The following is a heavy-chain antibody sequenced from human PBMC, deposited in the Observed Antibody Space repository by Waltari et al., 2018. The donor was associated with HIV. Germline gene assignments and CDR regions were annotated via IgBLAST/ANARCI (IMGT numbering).Heavy chain of an antibody. J-gene: IGHJ4*02. V-gene: IGHV3-53*01. D-gene: IGHD1-20*01. Sequence: VQSGGGLSQPGGSLRLSCSASGFVGGDNYMTWVRQAPGRGRESGSLLYQHGEAYYADSVRGRFSISRDTSTGTLHLQMDNPRVEDTAMYYCTRSRFNNPDFWGRGTLVTVSS. CDR2: LYQHGEA. CDR1: GFVGGDNY. CDR3: TRSRFNNPDF.